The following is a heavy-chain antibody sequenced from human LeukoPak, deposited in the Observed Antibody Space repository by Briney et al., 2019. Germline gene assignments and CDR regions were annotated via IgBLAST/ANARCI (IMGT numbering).Heavy chain of an antibody. CDR2: IYYNGST. J-gene: IGHJ4*02. CDR3: ERRDGFREF. CDR1: GGSISSSSYY. D-gene: IGHD3-10*01. V-gene: IGHV4-39*01. Sequence: SETQSLTCTVSGGSISSSSYYWGWIRQPPGKGLEWIGSIYYNGSTYYNPSLKSRVTISVDTSKNQFSLKLSSVTAADTAVYYCERRDGFREFWGQGTLLTVSS.